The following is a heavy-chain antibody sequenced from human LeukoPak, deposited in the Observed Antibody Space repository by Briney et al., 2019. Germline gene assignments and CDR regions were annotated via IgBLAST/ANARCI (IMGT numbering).Heavy chain of an antibody. D-gene: IGHD3-10*01. Sequence: ASVKVSCKASGYTFTSYYMHWVRQAPGQGLEWMGVINPSGGSTSYAQKFQGRVTMTRDTSTSTVYMELSSLRSEDTAVYYCARGLVSPPPLWFGELVPSVDWFDPWGQGTLVTVSS. V-gene: IGHV1-46*01. J-gene: IGHJ5*02. CDR2: INPSGGST. CDR3: ARGLVSPPPLWFGELVPSVDWFDP. CDR1: GYTFTSYY.